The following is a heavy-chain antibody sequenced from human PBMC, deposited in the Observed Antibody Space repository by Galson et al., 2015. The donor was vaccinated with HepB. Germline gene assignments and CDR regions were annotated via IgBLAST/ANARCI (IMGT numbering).Heavy chain of an antibody. CDR3: ARGFIAAAGPAARFDP. CDR2: INAGNGNT. V-gene: IGHV1-3*01. D-gene: IGHD6-13*01. J-gene: IGHJ5*02. CDR1: GYTFTSYA. Sequence: SVKVSCKASGYTFTSYAMHWVRQAPGQRLEWMGWINAGNGNTKYSQKFQGRVTITRDTSASTAYMELSSLRSEDTAVYYCARGFIAAAGPAARFDPWGQGTLVTVSS.